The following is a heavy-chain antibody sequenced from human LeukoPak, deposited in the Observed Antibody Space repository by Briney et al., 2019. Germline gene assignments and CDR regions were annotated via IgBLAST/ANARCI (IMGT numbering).Heavy chain of an antibody. CDR1: GYTLTELS. V-gene: IGHV1-24*01. Sequence: ASVKVSCKVSGYTLTELSMHWVRQPPGKGLERGIGFDPEDGETIYAQKLQGRVTMTEDTSTDTAYMELSSMRSEDTAVYYCAATQRYFDWLSHFDYWGQGTLVTVSS. J-gene: IGHJ4*02. CDR2: FDPEDGET. D-gene: IGHD3-9*01. CDR3: AATQRYFDWLSHFDY.